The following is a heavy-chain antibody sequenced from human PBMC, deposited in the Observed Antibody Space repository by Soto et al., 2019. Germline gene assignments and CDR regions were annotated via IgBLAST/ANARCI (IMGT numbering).Heavy chain of an antibody. J-gene: IGHJ3*02. Sequence: GGSLRLSCAASGFTFSSYAMSWVRQAPGKGLEWVSAISGSGGSTYYADSVKGRLTISRDNSKNTVFLQMNSLTAGDTAVYYCAKATATGGGAFDICGQGTMVTVSS. CDR3: AKATATGGGAFDI. CDR1: GFTFSSYA. V-gene: IGHV3-23*01. D-gene: IGHD2-8*02. CDR2: ISGSGGST.